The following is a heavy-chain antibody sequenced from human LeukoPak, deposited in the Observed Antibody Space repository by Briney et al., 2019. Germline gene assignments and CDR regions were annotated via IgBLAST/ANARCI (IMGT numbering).Heavy chain of an antibody. CDR2: MNPNSGNT. CDR1: GYTFTSYD. Sequence: ASVKVSCKASGYTFTSYDINWVRQATGQGLEWMGWMNPNSGNTGYAQKFQGRVTITRNTSISTAYMELSSLRSEDTAVYYCARGGAVTTAWWFDPWGQGTLVTGSS. J-gene: IGHJ5*02. V-gene: IGHV1-8*03. D-gene: IGHD4-11*01. CDR3: ARGGAVTTAWWFDP.